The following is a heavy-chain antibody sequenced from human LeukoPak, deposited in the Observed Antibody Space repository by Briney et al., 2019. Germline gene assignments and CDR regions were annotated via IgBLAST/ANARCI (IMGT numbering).Heavy chain of an antibody. J-gene: IGHJ4*02. Sequence: GGSLRLSCAASGFTFSSYSMNWVRQAPGKGLEWVSSISSSSSYIYYADSVRGRFTISRDNAKNSLYLQMNSPRAEDTAVYYCARVNVAVAGIDYWGQGTLVTVSS. D-gene: IGHD6-19*01. CDR1: GFTFSSYS. V-gene: IGHV3-21*01. CDR3: ARVNVAVAGIDY. CDR2: ISSSSSYI.